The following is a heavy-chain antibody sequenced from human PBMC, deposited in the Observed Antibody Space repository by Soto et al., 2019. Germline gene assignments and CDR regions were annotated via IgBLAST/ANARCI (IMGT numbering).Heavy chain of an antibody. CDR2: IYYSGST. D-gene: IGHD5-12*01. Sequence: SETLSLTCTVSGGSISSYYWSWIRQPPGKGLEWIGYIYYSGSTNYNPSLKSRVTISVDTSKNQFSLKLSSVTAADTAVYYCARLGSGYDRTLDYWGQGTLVTVSS. V-gene: IGHV4-59*01. J-gene: IGHJ4*02. CDR1: GGSISSYY. CDR3: ARLGSGYDRTLDY.